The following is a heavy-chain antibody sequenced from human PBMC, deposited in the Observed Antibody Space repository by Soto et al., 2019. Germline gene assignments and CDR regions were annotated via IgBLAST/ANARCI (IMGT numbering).Heavy chain of an antibody. CDR3: ARDNPSDYGGIAYYYYGMDV. V-gene: IGHV3-21*01. CDR1: GFTFSSYS. CDR2: ISSSSSYI. Sequence: GGSLRLSCAASGFTFSSYSMNWVRQAPGKGLEWISSISSSSSYIYYADSMKGRFTISRDNAKNSLYLQMNSLIAEDTSVYYCARDNPSDYGGIAYYYYGMDVWGQGT. J-gene: IGHJ6*02. D-gene: IGHD4-17*01.